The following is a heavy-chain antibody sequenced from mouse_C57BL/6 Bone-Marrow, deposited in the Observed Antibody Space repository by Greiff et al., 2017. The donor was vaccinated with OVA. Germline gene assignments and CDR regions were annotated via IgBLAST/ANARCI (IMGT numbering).Heavy chain of an antibody. CDR3: ASRGLRRGGFYAMDY. Sequence: QVQLQQPGAELVKPGASVKMSCKASGYTFTSYWITWVKQRPGQGLEWIGDIYPGSGSTNYNEKFKSKATLTVDTSSSTAYMQLSSLTSEDTAVYYCASRGLRRGGFYAMDYWGQGTSVTVSS. V-gene: IGHV1-55*01. J-gene: IGHJ4*01. CDR2: IYPGSGST. D-gene: IGHD2-4*01. CDR1: GYTFTSYW.